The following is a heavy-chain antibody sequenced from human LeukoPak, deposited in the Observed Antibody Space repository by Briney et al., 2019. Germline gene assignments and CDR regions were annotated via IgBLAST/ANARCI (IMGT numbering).Heavy chain of an antibody. CDR1: AFTFSDYS. D-gene: IGHD7-27*01. CDR3: AREDDSWGPNNLDL. V-gene: IGHV3-48*02. Sequence: GGSLRLSCAASAFTFSDYSMNWVRQAPGKGLEWISYIDTSSSTMYYADTVMGRFTISRDNAKESLYLQMNSLRDEDTAVYYCAREDDSWGPNNLDLWGQGTMVTVSS. J-gene: IGHJ3*01. CDR2: IDTSSSTM.